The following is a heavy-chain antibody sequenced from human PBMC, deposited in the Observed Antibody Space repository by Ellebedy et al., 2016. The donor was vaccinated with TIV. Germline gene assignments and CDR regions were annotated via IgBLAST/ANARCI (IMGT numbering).Heavy chain of an antibody. J-gene: IGHJ4*02. CDR3: ARPPIYCSSTNCYAAPFDY. V-gene: IGHV3-30-3*01. CDR2: ISYDGRNK. D-gene: IGHD2-2*01. CDR1: GFTFSSYA. Sequence: GESLKISCAASGFTFSSYAMHWVRQAPGKGLEWVAVISYDGRNKYYADSVKGRFTISRDNSKNTLYLQMNSLRVEDTAVYYCARPPIYCSSTNCYAAPFDYWGQGTLVTVSS.